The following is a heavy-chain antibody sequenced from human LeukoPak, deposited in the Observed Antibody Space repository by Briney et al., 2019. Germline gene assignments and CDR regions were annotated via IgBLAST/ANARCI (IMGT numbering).Heavy chain of an antibody. J-gene: IGHJ4*02. V-gene: IGHV1-69*05. CDR3: ATPNITMVRGVPLNY. Sequence: ASVKVSCKASGGTFSSYAISWVRQAPGQGLEWMGGIIPIFGTANYAQKFQGRVTITTDESTSTAYMELSSLRSEDTAVYYCATPNITMVRGVPLNYWGQGTLVTVSS. D-gene: IGHD3-10*01. CDR1: GGTFSSYA. CDR2: IIPIFGTA.